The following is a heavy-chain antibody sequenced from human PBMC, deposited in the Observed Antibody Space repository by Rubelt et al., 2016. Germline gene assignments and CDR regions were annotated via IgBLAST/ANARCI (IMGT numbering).Heavy chain of an antibody. CDR1: GFTFRSYG. CDR2: IRSKAYGGTK. J-gene: IGHJ4*02. CDR3: TSGVGTTDHDY. Sequence: AASGFTFRSYGMNWVRQAPGKGLEWVGFIRSKAYGGTKEYAASVKGRITISSNDSKSIAYLQMKSLKMEDRAVYYCTSGVGTTDHDYWGQGTLVTVSS. V-gene: IGHV3-49*04. D-gene: IGHD1-26*01.